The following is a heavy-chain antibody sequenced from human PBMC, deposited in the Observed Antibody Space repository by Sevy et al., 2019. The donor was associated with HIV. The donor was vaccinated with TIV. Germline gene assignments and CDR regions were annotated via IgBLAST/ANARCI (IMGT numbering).Heavy chain of an antibody. D-gene: IGHD6-13*01. J-gene: IGHJ4*02. Sequence: GGSLRLSCTASGFTFGDYCMSWVRQAPGKGLEWVAFLKSDVYDGTADHAASVRGRFVISRDDSKTIAYLQMNDLKTEDTGVYYCTRWKAAQSIFDYWGQGALVTVSS. CDR2: LKSDVYDGTA. V-gene: IGHV3-49*04. CDR3: TRWKAAQSIFDY. CDR1: GFTFGDYC.